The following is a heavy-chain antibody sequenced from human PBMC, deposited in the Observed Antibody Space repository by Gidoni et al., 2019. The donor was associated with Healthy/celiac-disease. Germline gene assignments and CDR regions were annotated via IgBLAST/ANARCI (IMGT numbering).Heavy chain of an antibody. CDR3: ARENKRDGYKTYYFDY. CDR2: RKQDGSEK. V-gene: IGHV3-7*01. J-gene: IGHJ4*02. CDR1: GFTFSSYW. Sequence: EVQLVESGGGLVQPGGSLRLSCAASGFTFSSYWMSWVRQAPGKGLVWVANRKQDGSEKYYVDSVKGRFTISRDNAKNSLYLQMNSLRAEDTAVYYCARENKRDGYKTYYFDYWGQGTLVTVSS. D-gene: IGHD5-12*01.